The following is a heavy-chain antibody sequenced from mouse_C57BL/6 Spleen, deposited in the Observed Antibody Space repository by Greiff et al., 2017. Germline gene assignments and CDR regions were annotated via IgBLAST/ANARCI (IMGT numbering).Heavy chain of an antibody. CDR1: GYAFSSSW. CDR3: ARGGFAY. V-gene: IGHV1-82*01. Sequence: VQLQESGPELVKPGASVKISCKASGYAFSSSWMNWVKQRPGKGLEWIGRIYPGDGDTNYNGKFKGKATLTADKSSSTAYMQLSSLTSEDSAVYFCARGGFAYWGQGTLVTVSA. J-gene: IGHJ3*01. CDR2: IYPGDGDT.